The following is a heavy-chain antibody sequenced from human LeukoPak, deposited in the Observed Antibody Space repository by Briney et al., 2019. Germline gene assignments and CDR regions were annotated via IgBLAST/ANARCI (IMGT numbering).Heavy chain of an antibody. CDR2: IKQGGSDK. D-gene: IGHD3-22*01. CDR1: GFTFSTSW. J-gene: IGHJ4*02. Sequence: GGSLRLSCVASGFTFSTSWMSWVRQAPGKGLEWVANIKQGGSDKYYVGSVKGRFTISRDNSKNTLYLQMNSLRAEDTAVYYCAKDLLGNYYDSREDYWGQGTLVTVSS. V-gene: IGHV3-7*01. CDR3: AKDLLGNYYDSREDY.